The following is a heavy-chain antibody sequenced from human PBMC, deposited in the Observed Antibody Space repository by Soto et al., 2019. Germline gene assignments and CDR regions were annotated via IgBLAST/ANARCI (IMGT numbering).Heavy chain of an antibody. CDR3: ARDPRSGWNYVGEYYYYYYCMDG. D-gene: IGHD1-7*01. Sequence: ASVKVSCKASGYTFTSYGISWVRQAPGQGLAWMGWISAYNGNTNYAQKLQGRVTMTTDTSTSTAYMELRSMRSDATAVYYCARDPRSGWNYVGEYYYYYYCMDGWGRETTVTVSS. V-gene: IGHV1-18*01. CDR1: GYTFTSYG. CDR2: ISAYNGNT. J-gene: IGHJ6*02.